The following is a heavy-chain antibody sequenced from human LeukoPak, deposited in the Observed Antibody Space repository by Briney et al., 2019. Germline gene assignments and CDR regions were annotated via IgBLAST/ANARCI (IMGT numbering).Heavy chain of an antibody. CDR3: ARGKGYSYGFPFDL. CDR1: GYTFTAYY. V-gene: IGHV1-2*02. Sequence: ASVTVSCKASGYTFTAYYMHWVRQAPGQGLEWLGWINPNSGGTNYAQKFQGRVTMTRDTSISTAYMELNRLRSDDTAVYYCARGKGYSYGFPFDLWGRGTLVTVSS. D-gene: IGHD5-18*01. CDR2: INPNSGGT. J-gene: IGHJ2*01.